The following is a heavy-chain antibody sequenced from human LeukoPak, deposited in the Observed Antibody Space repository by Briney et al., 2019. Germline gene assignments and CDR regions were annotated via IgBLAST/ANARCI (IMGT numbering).Heavy chain of an antibody. J-gene: IGHJ4*02. Sequence: GGSLRLSCAASGFTFSTCAMSWVRQAPGKGLEWVSAISGSDDNTYYADSVKGRFTISRDNSKNTLYLQMNSLRAEDTAIYYCAKSRSGSANWALRIFDNWGQGTLVSVSS. V-gene: IGHV3-23*01. CDR2: ISGSDDNT. D-gene: IGHD3-10*01. CDR3: AKSRSGSANWALRIFDN. CDR1: GFTFSTCA.